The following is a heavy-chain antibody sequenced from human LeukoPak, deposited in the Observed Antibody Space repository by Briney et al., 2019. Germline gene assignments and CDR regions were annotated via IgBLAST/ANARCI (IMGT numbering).Heavy chain of an antibody. CDR1: GGSFSGYY. D-gene: IGHD3-22*01. J-gene: IGHJ4*02. V-gene: IGHV4-34*01. CDR2: INHSGST. Sequence: SETLSLTCAVYGGSFSGYYWSWIRQPPGKGLEWIGEINHSGSTNYNPSLKSRVTISVDTSKNQFSLKLISVTAADTAVYYCARGVGSGYTDYWGQGALVTVSS. CDR3: ARGVGSGYTDY.